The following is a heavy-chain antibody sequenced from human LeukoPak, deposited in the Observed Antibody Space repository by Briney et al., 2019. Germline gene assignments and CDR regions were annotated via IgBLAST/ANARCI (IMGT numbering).Heavy chain of an antibody. CDR3: VKIPLNVVVPPAIEFFDY. CDR1: EFTFSSYG. J-gene: IGHJ4*02. CDR2: IRYDGSNK. Sequence: GGSLRPSCAASEFTFSSYGMHWVRQAPGKGLEWVAFIRYDGSNKYYADSVKGRFTISRDNSKNTLYLQMNSLRAEDTAVYYCVKIPLNVVVPPAIEFFDYWGQGTLVTVSS. D-gene: IGHD2-2*01. V-gene: IGHV3-30*02.